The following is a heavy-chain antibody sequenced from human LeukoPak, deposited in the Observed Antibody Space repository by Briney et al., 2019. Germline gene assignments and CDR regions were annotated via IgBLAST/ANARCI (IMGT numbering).Heavy chain of an antibody. CDR2: IYYSGST. Sequence: SETLSLTCTVSGGSISNYYWSWIRQPPGKGLEWIGYIYYSGSTNYNPSLKSRVTISVDTSKNQFSLKLSSVTAADTAVYYCASSTYYYGSGSYHPDYWGQGTLVTVSS. CDR1: GGSISNYY. V-gene: IGHV4-59*01. CDR3: ASSTYYYGSGSYHPDY. J-gene: IGHJ4*02. D-gene: IGHD3-10*01.